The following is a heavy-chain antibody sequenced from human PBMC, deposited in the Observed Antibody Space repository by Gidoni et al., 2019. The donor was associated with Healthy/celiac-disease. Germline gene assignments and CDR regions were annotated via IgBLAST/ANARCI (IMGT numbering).Heavy chain of an antibody. D-gene: IGHD2-2*01. V-gene: IGHV4-31*03. CDR1: GGSISSGGYY. CDR3: ARRLVPAAPFDP. Sequence: QVQLQESGPGLVKPSQTLSLTCTVSGGSISSGGYYWSWIRQHPGKGLEWIGYIYYSGSPYYTPSLKSRVTISVDTSKNQFSLKLSSVTAADTAVYYCARRLVPAAPFDPWGQGTLVTVSS. J-gene: IGHJ5*02. CDR2: IYYSGSP.